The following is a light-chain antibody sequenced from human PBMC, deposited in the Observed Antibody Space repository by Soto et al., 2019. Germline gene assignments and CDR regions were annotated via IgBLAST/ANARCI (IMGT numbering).Light chain of an antibody. J-gene: IGKJ1*01. CDR3: QYTRT. CDR1: QNINNW. V-gene: IGKV1-5*01. CDR2: DAS. Sequence: DFQMTQSPSTLSASVGDRVTITCRASQNINNWVAWYQQKPGKAPKFLIYDASTLQRGVSSRFSGSGFGTEFSLTINRQPPDDSGSYYCQYTRTFGQGTKV.